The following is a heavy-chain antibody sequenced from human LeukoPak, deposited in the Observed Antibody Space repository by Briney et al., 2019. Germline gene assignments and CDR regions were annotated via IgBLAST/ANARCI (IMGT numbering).Heavy chain of an antibody. Sequence: SVKVSCKASGGTFISYAISWVRQAPGQGREWMGGIIPIFGTANYAQKFQGRVTITTDESTSTAYMELSSLRSEDTAVYYCASTRRTAMPSYYFDYWGQGTLVTVSS. CDR2: IIPIFGTA. D-gene: IGHD5-18*01. CDR1: GGTFISYA. V-gene: IGHV1-69*05. CDR3: ASTRRTAMPSYYFDY. J-gene: IGHJ4*02.